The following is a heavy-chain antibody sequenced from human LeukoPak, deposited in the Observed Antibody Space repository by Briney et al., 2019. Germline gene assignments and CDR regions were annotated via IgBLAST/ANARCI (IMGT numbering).Heavy chain of an antibody. CDR2: IIPIFGTA. Sequence: ASVKVSCKASGCTFTSYAISWVRQAPGQGLEWMGGIIPIFGTANYAQEFPGRVTFTSDKSTSTAYLELSSLRSEDTAVYYCARALKYSNASYYYYYIYVCGKGTTVTLS. CDR1: GCTFTSYA. D-gene: IGHD6-13*01. CDR3: ARALKYSNASYYYYYIYV. V-gene: IGHV1-69*06. J-gene: IGHJ6*03.